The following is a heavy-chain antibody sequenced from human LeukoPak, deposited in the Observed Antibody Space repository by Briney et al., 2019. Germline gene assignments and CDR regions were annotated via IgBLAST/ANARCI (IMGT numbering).Heavy chain of an antibody. V-gene: IGHV3-74*01. CDR1: GFTFSSYW. J-gene: IGHJ1*01. Sequence: PGGSLRLSCAASGFTFSSYWMHWVRQAPGKGLVWVSRIKSDGKTNYSASVKSRLTISRDNAKNTVSLQMNSMRAEDTGVYYCARAPSEIGGYYPEYFRHWGQGTLVTVSS. CDR3: ARAPSEIGGYYPEYFRH. D-gene: IGHD3-22*01. CDR2: IKSDGKT.